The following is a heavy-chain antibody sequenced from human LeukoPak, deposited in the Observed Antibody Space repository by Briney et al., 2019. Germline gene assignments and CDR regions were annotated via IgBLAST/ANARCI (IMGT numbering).Heavy chain of an antibody. CDR1: GFTVSSNY. V-gene: IGHV3-53*05. Sequence: PGGSLRLSCAASGFTVSSNYMSWVRQAPGKGLEWVSVIYSGGSTYYADSVKGRFTISRDNSKNTLYLQMNSLRAEDTAVYYCARAVLGSYYDSSGFYYYYMDVWGKGTTVTVSS. D-gene: IGHD3-22*01. J-gene: IGHJ6*03. CDR2: IYSGGST. CDR3: ARAVLGSYYDSSGFYYYYMDV.